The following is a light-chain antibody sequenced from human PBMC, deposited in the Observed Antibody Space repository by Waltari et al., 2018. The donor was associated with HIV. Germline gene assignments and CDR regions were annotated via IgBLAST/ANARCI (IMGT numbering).Light chain of an antibody. CDR1: HVGSNS. CDR3: HVWHSDDDGHV. V-gene: IGLV3-21*02. Sequence: SYVLPQPPSESVAPGQTARVTCGGQHVGSNSVHWYQQKPGQPPTLVLYDDTDRPSGIPERFYGSNCGNTATLTISRVEVGDEADDYCHVWHSDDDGHVFGSGTKVTV. J-gene: IGLJ1*01. CDR2: DDT.